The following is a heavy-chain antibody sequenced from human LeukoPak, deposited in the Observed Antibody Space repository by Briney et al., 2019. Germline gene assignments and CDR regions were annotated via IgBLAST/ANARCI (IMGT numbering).Heavy chain of an antibody. J-gene: IGHJ6*02. CDR1: GFTFNSYW. CDR3: ARESLGFSIFGVLDV. V-gene: IGHV3-7*01. CDR2: IRHDGSER. Sequence: GGSLTLSCAASGFTFNSYWMCWVRQAPGKGLEWVASIRHDGSERHYVDSVKGRFTISRDNAKSSLFLQINYLRAEDTAVYYCARESLGFSIFGVLDVWGQGTTAIVSS. D-gene: IGHD3-3*01.